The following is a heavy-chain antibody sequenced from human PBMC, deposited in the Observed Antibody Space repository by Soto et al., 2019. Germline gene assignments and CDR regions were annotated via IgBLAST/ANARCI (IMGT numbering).Heavy chain of an antibody. CDR1: GFTFSSYW. D-gene: IGHD2-15*01. J-gene: IGHJ6*03. CDR2: IKQDGSEK. V-gene: IGHV3-7*01. CDR3: ARVKTVVVAAEYYYYMDV. Sequence: EVQLVESGGGLVQPGGSLRLSCAASGFTFSSYWMSWVRQAPGKGLEWVANIKQDGSEKYYVDSVKGRFTISRDNAKNSLYLQMNSLRAEDTAVYYCARVKTVVVAAEYYYYMDVWGKGTTVTVSS.